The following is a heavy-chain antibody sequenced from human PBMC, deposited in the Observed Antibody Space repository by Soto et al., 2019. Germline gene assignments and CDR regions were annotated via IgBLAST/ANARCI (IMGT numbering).Heavy chain of an antibody. Sequence: PGGSLRLSCAASGFTFDDYAIHWVRQAPGKGLEWVSGISWNSGSIGYADSVKGRFTISRDNAKNSLYLQMNSLRAEDTALYYCAKDIAAAGYYGMDVWGQGTTVTVSS. D-gene: IGHD6-13*01. V-gene: IGHV3-9*01. J-gene: IGHJ6*02. CDR2: ISWNSGSI. CDR1: GFTFDDYA. CDR3: AKDIAAAGYYGMDV.